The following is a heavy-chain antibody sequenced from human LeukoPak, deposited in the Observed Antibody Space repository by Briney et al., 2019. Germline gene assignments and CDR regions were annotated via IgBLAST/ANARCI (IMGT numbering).Heavy chain of an antibody. Sequence: GGSLRLSCAASGFTFSSYSMNWVRQAPGKGLEWVSCISSSSSYIYYADSVKGRFTISRDNAKNSLYLQMNSLRAEDTAAYYCARAHNWKYGSFDFWGQGTLVTVSS. V-gene: IGHV3-21*01. CDR1: GFTFSSYS. J-gene: IGHJ4*02. D-gene: IGHD1-7*01. CDR3: ARAHNWKYGSFDF. CDR2: ISSSSSYI.